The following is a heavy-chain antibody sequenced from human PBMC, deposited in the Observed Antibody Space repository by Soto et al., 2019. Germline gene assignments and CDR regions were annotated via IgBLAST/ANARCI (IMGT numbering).Heavy chain of an antibody. V-gene: IGHV4-31*03. CDR2: IYYSGIT. CDR3: ARVAGSEDYYYYYMDV. J-gene: IGHJ6*03. Sequence: SETLCLTCTVSGGSIRSGGYYWSWIRQHPGKGLEWIGYIYYSGITYYNPSLKSRVIMSVDTSKNQFSLKLSSVTAADTAVYYCARVAGSEDYYYYYMDVWGKGTTVTVSS. CDR1: GGSIRSGGYY.